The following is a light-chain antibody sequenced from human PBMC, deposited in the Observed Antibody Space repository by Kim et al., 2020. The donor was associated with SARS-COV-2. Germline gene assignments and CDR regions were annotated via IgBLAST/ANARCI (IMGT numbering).Light chain of an antibody. CDR3: CSYAGSYTSWV. J-gene: IGLJ3*02. CDR2: DVS. Sequence: QSALTQPRSVSGSPGQSVTISCTGTSSDVGGYNYVSWYQQHPGKAPKLMIYDVSKRPSGVPDRFSGSKSGNTAYLTISGLQAEDEADYYCCSYAGSYTSWVFGGGTQLTVL. CDR1: SSDVGGYNY. V-gene: IGLV2-11*01.